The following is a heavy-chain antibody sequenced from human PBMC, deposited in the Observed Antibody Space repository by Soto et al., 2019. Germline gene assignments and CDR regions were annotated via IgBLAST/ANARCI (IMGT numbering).Heavy chain of an antibody. CDR2: IFHSGST. CDR1: GASITSGAYY. J-gene: IGHJ6*02. D-gene: IGHD3-9*01. Sequence: QVQLQESGPGLVKPSQTLSLTCTVSGASITSGAYYWSWIRQPPGKGLEWIGYIFHSGSTYYNQSLERRNSISVDTSQNQFSLRLNSMSAADTAMYYCARANYDCLTGYPGYFYGMDVWGQGTTVTVSS. V-gene: IGHV4-30-4*01. CDR3: ARANYDCLTGYPGYFYGMDV.